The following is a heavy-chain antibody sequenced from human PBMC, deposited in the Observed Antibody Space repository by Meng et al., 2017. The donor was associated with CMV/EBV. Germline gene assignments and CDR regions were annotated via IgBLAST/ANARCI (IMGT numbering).Heavy chain of an antibody. D-gene: IGHD3-22*01. V-gene: IGHV2-26*01. CDR3: ARIQEGYYDYSGYYLFDY. CDR1: GFSLNNPRLG. Sequence: SGPTLVKPTETLTLTCTVSGFSLNNPRLGVSWIRQPPGKALELLGHIFSTDKKSYSTSLKTRLTISKDTSKSQVVLTMTNMDPVDTATYFCARIQEGYYDYSGYYLFDYWGQGTLVTVSS. J-gene: IGHJ4*02. CDR2: IFSTDKK.